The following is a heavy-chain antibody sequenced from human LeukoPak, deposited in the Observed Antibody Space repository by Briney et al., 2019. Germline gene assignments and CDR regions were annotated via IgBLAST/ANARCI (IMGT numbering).Heavy chain of an antibody. CDR1: GFTFSGYA. Sequence: PGGPLRLSCAASGFTFSGYAMSRVRQAPGKGLEWVSTISGSGSSTYYADSVKGRFTISRDNSRNTVYLQMNSLRAEDTAVYYCAKGATSRHYDILTGYFDYWGQGTLVTVSS. D-gene: IGHD3-9*01. CDR3: AKGATSRHYDILTGYFDY. V-gene: IGHV3-23*01. J-gene: IGHJ4*02. CDR2: ISGSGSST.